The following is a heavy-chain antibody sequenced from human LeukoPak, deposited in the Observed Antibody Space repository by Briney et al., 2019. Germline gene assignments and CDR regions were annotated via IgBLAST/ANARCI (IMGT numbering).Heavy chain of an antibody. CDR2: IYYSGST. J-gene: IGHJ2*01. V-gene: IGHV4-39*07. CDR3: GSAAGYWYFDL. Sequence: SETPSLTCTVSGGSISSSSYYWGWIRQPPGKGLEWIGSIYYSGSTYYNPSLKSRVTISVDTSKNQFSLKLSSVTAADTAVYYCGSAAGYWYFDLWGRGTLVTVSS. D-gene: IGHD6-13*01. CDR1: GGSISSSSYY.